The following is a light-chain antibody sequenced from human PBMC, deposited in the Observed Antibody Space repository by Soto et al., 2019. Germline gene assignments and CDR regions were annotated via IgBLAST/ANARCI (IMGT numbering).Light chain of an antibody. V-gene: IGKV3-11*01. CDR3: QQRSNWPLT. J-gene: IGKJ4*01. CDR1: QSVSSY. Sequence: EIVLTQSPATLSLSPGERATLSCRASQSVSSYLAWYQQKPVQAPRLLIYDASNRATGIPARFSGSGSGTDFTLTISSPEPEDFAVYYCQQRSNWPLTFGGGTKVEIK. CDR2: DAS.